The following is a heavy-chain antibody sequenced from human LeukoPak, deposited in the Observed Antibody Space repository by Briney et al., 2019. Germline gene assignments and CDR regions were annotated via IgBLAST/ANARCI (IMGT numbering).Heavy chain of an antibody. D-gene: IGHD2-2*01. CDR1: GFTFSSYG. J-gene: IGHJ6*03. CDR2: IWYGGSNK. CDR3: AKDRGGYCSSTSCYYYYYYMDV. Sequence: GRSLRLSCAASGFTFSSYGMHWVRQAPGKGLEWVAVIWYGGSNKYYADSVKGRFTISRDNSKNTLYLQMNSLRAEDTAVYYCAKDRGGYCSSTSCYYYYYYMDVWGKGTTVTVSS. V-gene: IGHV3-30*18.